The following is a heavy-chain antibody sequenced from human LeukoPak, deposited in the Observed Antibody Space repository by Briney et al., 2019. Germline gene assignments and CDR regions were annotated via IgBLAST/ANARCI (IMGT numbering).Heavy chain of an antibody. CDR1: GFTFSTWW. D-gene: IGHD1-26*01. J-gene: IGHJ5*02. V-gene: IGHV3-7*01. CDR3: AKGATLGS. CDR2: IKEDGSEN. Sequence: GGSLRPSCAASGFTFSTWWMSWVRQAPGKGLEWVARIKEDGSENYCVDSVKGRFTISRDNAKNLLSLQMNSLRGEDTAVYYCAKGATLGSWGQGTLVTVSS.